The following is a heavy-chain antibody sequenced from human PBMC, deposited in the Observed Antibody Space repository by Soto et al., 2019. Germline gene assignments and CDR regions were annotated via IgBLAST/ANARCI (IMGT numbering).Heavy chain of an antibody. D-gene: IGHD3-3*01. J-gene: IGHJ5*02. CDR1: GDSVSSNRAV. CDR2: TYYRSKWYN. Sequence: LTCAISGDSVSSNRAVWNWIRQSPSRGLEWLGRTYYRSKWYNDYAVSVKSRITINPDTSKNQFSLQLNSVTPEDTAVYYCARANYDFWSGSLNWFDPWGQGTLVTVSS. V-gene: IGHV6-1*01. CDR3: ARANYDFWSGSLNWFDP.